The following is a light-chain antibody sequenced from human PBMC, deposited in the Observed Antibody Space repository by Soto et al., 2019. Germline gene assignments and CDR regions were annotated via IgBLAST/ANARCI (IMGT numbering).Light chain of an antibody. Sequence: EIVMTQSPATLSVSPGERATLSCRASQSVDINLAWYQQKPGQAPRLLIYAASTRATGIPARFSGSGSGTEFTLTISSLQSEDFAVYHCQQYSDGPPLTCGGGTKVEI. V-gene: IGKV3-15*01. CDR2: AAS. CDR3: QQYSDGPPLT. J-gene: IGKJ4*01. CDR1: QSVDIN.